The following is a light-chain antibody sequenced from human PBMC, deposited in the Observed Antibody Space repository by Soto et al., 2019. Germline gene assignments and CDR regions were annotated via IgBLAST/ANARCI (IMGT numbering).Light chain of an antibody. CDR1: SSDVGGYNY. CDR3: CSYAGSYFYV. CDR2: DVS. J-gene: IGLJ1*01. Sequence: QSVLTQPRSVSGSPGQSVTLSCTGTSSDVGGYNYVSWYQQHPGKAPKLMIYDVSKRPSGVPDRFSGSKSGNTASLTISGLKSEDEADYYCCSYAGSYFYVFGTGTKLTVL. V-gene: IGLV2-11*01.